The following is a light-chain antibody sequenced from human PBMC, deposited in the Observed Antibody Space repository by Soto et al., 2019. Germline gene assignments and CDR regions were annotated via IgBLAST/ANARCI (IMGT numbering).Light chain of an antibody. J-gene: IGKJ2*01. V-gene: IGKV3-15*01. CDR1: QRISIN. CDR3: QQHDDWPLT. CDR2: EAS. Sequence: EIVMTQSPATLSMSPGERATLSCRASQRISINLAWYQQKPGQAPRLLMYEASTRATGIPARFSGSGSGTEFTRSINSLQSEDSAVYYCQQHDDWPLTFGQGNNLEIK.